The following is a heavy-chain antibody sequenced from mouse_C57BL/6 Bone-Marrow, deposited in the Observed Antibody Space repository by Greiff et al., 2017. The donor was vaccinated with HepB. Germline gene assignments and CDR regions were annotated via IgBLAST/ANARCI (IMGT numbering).Heavy chain of an antibody. CDR2: IYPRSGNT. CDR3: ARGLRAWFAY. V-gene: IGHV1-81*01. D-gene: IGHD3-1*01. CDR1: GYTFTSYG. J-gene: IGHJ3*01. Sequence: QVQLQQSGAQLARPGASVKLSCKASGYTFTSYGISWVKQRTGQGLEWIGEIYPRSGNTYYNEKFKGKATLTADKSSNTAYMDIRSLTSEDSAVYFCARGLRAWFAYWGQGTLVTVSA.